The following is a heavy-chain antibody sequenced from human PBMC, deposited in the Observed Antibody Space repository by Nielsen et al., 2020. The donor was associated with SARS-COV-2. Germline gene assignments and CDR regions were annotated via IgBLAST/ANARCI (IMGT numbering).Heavy chain of an antibody. D-gene: IGHD6-19*01. CDR2: ISGSGGST. V-gene: IGHV3-23*01. Sequence: CGSLRLSFASSGFTFISYAMSWVRQAPGKGLEWVSAISGSGGSTYYADSVKGRFTISRDNSKNTLYLQMNSLRAEDTAVYYCARDPGYSSGWYLGFDYWGQGTLVTVSS. CDR1: GFTFISYA. CDR3: ARDPGYSSGWYLGFDY. J-gene: IGHJ4*02.